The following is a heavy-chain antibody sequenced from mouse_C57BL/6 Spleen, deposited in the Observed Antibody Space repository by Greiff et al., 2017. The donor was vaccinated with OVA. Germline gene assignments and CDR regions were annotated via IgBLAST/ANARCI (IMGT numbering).Heavy chain of an antibody. CDR3: ARYNYGSSYGYFDY. D-gene: IGHD1-1*01. Sequence: QVQLQQSGAELVRPGASVKLSCKASGYTFTDYYINWVKQRPGQGLEWIARIYPGSGNTYYNEKFKGKATLTAEKSSSTAYMQLSSLTSEDSAVYFCARYNYGSSYGYFDYWGQGTTLTVSS. J-gene: IGHJ2*01. V-gene: IGHV1-76*01. CDR1: GYTFTDYY. CDR2: IYPGSGNT.